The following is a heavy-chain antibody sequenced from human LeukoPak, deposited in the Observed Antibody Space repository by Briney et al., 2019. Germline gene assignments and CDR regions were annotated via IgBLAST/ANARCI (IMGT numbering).Heavy chain of an antibody. V-gene: IGHV3-23*01. J-gene: IGHJ5*02. CDR3: AKVSSPGYGSGSYHFFPPKYNWFDP. D-gene: IGHD3-10*01. CDR2: ISGSGGST. CDR1: GLTFSRNA. Sequence: GSLRLSCAASGLTFSRNAMSWVRQTPGKGLEWVSAISGSGGSTYYADSVKGRFTISRDNSKNTLYLQMNSLRAEDTAVYYCAKVSSPGYGSGSYHFFPPKYNWFDPWGQGTLVTVSS.